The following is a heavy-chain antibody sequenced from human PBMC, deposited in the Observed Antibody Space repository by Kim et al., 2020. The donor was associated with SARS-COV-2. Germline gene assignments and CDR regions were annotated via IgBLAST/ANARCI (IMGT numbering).Heavy chain of an antibody. CDR1: GASFDGSY. Sequence: SETLSLTCVVYGASFDGSYWSWIRQSPGKGLEWIGEIDHAGSPNYTPSLKTRVIMSVDPSKNQVSLRLTSVTAADTAIYYCARTPFGRGSYYDPFDIWGQGTMVTVSS. D-gene: IGHD1-26*01. J-gene: IGHJ3*02. CDR3: ARTPFGRGSYYDPFDI. CDR2: IDHAGSP. V-gene: IGHV4-34*01.